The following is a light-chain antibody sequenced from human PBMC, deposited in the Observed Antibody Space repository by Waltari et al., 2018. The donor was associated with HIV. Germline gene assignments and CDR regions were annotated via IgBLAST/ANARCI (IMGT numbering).Light chain of an antibody. Sequence: QSALTQPASVSGSPGQSITISCTGASSDVGDYNYVSWYQQHPGKAPKLMIYDVSNRPSGFPNRFSGSKSGNTASLTISGLQAEDEADYYCSSYTGSSTLGVFGTGTRVTVL. CDR1: SSDVGDYNY. CDR3: SSYTGSSTLGV. V-gene: IGLV2-14*03. J-gene: IGLJ1*01. CDR2: DVS.